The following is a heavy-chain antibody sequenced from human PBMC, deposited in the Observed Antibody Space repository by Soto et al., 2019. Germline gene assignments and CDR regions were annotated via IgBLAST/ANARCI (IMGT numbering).Heavy chain of an antibody. CDR3: ARISTYKLLYHY. Sequence: ASVKVSCKASGYTFTSYAMHWVRQAPGQRLEWMGWINAGNGNTKYSQRFQGRVTITRDTSASTAYMELSSLRSEDTAVYYCARISTYKLLYHYWGQGTLVTVSS. CDR2: INAGNGNT. V-gene: IGHV1-3*01. CDR1: GYTFTSYA. J-gene: IGHJ4*02. D-gene: IGHD2-2*02.